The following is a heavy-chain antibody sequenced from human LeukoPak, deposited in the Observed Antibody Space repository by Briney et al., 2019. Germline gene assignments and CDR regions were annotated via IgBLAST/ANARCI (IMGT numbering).Heavy chain of an antibody. D-gene: IGHD6-19*01. CDR2: ISSSSSYI. CDR1: GFTFSSYS. V-gene: IGHV3-21*01. CDR3: ARVLPPSPGIAVAVQAFDI. Sequence: GGSLRLSCAASGFTFSSYSMNWVRQAPGKGLEWVSSISSSSSYIYYADSVKGRFTISRDNAKNSLYLQMNSLRAEDTAVYYCARVLPPSPGIAVAVQAFDIWGQGTMVTVSS. J-gene: IGHJ3*02.